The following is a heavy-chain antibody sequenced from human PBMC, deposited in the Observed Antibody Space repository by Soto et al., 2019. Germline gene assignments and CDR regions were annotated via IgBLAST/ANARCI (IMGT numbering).Heavy chain of an antibody. V-gene: IGHV5-10-1*01. CDR1: GYSFTSYW. Sequence: LKISCKGSGYSFTSYWISWVRQMPGKGLEWMGRIDPSDSYTNYSPSFQGHVTISADKSISTAYLQWSSLKASDTAMYYCARQDPYYYDSTRWGQGTLVTVSS. D-gene: IGHD3-22*01. J-gene: IGHJ4*02. CDR2: IDPSDSYT. CDR3: ARQDPYYYDSTR.